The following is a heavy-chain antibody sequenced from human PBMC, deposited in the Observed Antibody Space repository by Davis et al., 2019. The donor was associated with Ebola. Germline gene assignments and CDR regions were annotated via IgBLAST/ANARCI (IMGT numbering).Heavy chain of an antibody. Sequence: SETLSLTCTVSGVSISDGRFHWGWVRQPPGKGLEWIGHITYDGRTSYNRSLKSRVKISADTSKNHLSLQLTSVTAADTAVYYCARGGIDPWGQGTLVTVSS. CDR3: ARGGIDP. CDR1: GVSISDGRFH. J-gene: IGHJ5*02. V-gene: IGHV4-31*03. CDR2: ITYDGRT.